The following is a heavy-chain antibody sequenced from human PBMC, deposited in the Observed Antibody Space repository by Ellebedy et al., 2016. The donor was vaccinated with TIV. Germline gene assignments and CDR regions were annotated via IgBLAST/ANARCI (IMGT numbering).Heavy chain of an antibody. V-gene: IGHV1-18*01. CDR2: ISAYNGNT. CDR1: GYTFTSYG. J-gene: IGHJ4*02. Sequence: AASVKVSCKASGYTFTSYGISWVRQAPGQGLEWMGWISAYNGNTNYAQKLQGRVTMTTDTSTSTAYMELRSLRSDDTAVYYCARARIDTYYYDSSGYLTTTFDYWGQGTLVTVSS. CDR3: ARARIDTYYYDSSGYLTTTFDY. D-gene: IGHD3-22*01.